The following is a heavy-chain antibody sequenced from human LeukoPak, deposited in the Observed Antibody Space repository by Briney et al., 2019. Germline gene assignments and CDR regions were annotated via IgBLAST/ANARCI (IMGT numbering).Heavy chain of an antibody. J-gene: IGHJ4*01. CDR3: ARVFRRYCSGGSCYSLDY. CDR2: ISAYNGNT. D-gene: IGHD2-15*01. V-gene: IGHV1-18*01. Sequence: ASVKVSCKASGYTFTSYGISWVRQAPGQGLEWMGWISAYNGNTNYAQKFQGRVTITADKSTSTAYMELSSLRSEDTAVYYCARVFRRYCSGGSCYSLDYWGQGTLVTVSS. CDR1: GYTFTSYG.